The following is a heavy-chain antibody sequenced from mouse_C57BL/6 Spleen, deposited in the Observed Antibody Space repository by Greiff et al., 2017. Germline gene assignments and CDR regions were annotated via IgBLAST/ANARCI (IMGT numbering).Heavy chain of an antibody. CDR1: GYTFTSYW. J-gene: IGHJ3*01. V-gene: IGHV1-52*01. D-gene: IGHD2-5*01. CDR3: ARSSAYYSNAWFAY. CDR2: IDPSDSET. Sequence: QVQLQQPGAELVRPGSSVKLSCKASGYTFTSYWMHWVKQRPIQGLEWIGNIDPSDSETHYNQKFKDKATLTVDKSSSTAYMQLSSLTSEDSAVYYCARSSAYYSNAWFAYWGQGTLVTVSA.